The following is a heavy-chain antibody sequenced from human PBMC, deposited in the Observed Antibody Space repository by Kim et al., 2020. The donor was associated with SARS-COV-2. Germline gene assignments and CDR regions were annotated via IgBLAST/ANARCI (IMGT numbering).Heavy chain of an antibody. CDR2: IYYSGST. D-gene: IGHD6-13*01. CDR1: GGSISSYY. CDR3: ARDLSSSRRPAGLDY. V-gene: IGHV4-59*13. Sequence: SETLSLTCTVSGGSISSYYWSWIRQPPGKGLEWIGYIYYSGSTNYNPSLKSRVTISVDTSKNQFSLKLSSVTAADTAVYYCARDLSSSRRPAGLDYWGQGTLVTVSS. J-gene: IGHJ4*02.